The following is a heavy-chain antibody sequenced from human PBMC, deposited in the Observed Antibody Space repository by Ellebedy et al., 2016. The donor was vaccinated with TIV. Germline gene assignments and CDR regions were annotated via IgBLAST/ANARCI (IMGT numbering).Heavy chain of an antibody. CDR3: ARVAITTPGTDY. V-gene: IGHV1-46*01. J-gene: IGHJ4*02. Sequence: AASVKVSCKASGYTFTRYYMHWVRQAPGQGLEWMGLTNPSDGSTSYAQKFQGRLTMTRDTSTSTVYMELRSLRSDDTAVYYCARVAITTPGTDYWGQGTLVTVSS. CDR2: TNPSDGST. CDR1: GYTFTRYY. D-gene: IGHD6-13*01.